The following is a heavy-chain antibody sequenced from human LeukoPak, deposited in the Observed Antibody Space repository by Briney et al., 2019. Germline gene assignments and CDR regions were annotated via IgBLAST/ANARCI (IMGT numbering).Heavy chain of an antibody. CDR1: GFTFSSYG. CDR2: ISYDGSNK. Sequence: GGSLRLSCAASGFTFSSYGMHWVRQAPGKGLEWVAVISYDGSNKYYADSVKGRFTISRDNSKNTLYLQMNSLRAEDTAVYYCAKASREVVYYYYYYMDVWGKGTTVIVSS. V-gene: IGHV3-30*18. CDR3: AKASREVVYYYYYYMDV. J-gene: IGHJ6*03. D-gene: IGHD2-15*01.